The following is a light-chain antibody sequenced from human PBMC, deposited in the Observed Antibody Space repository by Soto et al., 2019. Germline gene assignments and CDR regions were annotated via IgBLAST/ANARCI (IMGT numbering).Light chain of an antibody. J-gene: IGLJ1*01. Sequence: QSALTQPASVSGSPGQSITISCTGSSNDVGGYNYVSWYQQHPGKAPKLMIYDVSDRPSGVSNRFSGSKSGNTASLTISGLEAEDEADYYCNSYTSSSTRVFGTGTKLTVL. V-gene: IGLV2-14*01. CDR1: SNDVGGYNY. CDR3: NSYTSSSTRV. CDR2: DVS.